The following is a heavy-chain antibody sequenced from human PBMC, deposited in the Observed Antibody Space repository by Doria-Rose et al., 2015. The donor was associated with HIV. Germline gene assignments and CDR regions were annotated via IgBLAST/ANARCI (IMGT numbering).Heavy chain of an antibody. Sequence: SGPVLVKPTETLTLTCTVSGVSLSSPGMGVSWIRQPPGKALEWLATIFSDDERSYKTSLKSRLTISRGTSESQVVLTMTDMDPVDTATYYCARIKSSRWYHKYYFDFWGQGTLVIVSA. V-gene: IGHV2-26*01. CDR3: ARIKSSRWYHKYYFDF. D-gene: IGHD6-13*01. CDR1: GVSLSSPGMG. CDR2: IFSDDER. J-gene: IGHJ4*02.